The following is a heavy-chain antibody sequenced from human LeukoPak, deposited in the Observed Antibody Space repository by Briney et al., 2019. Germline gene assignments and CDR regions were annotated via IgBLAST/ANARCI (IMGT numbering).Heavy chain of an antibody. CDR2: IYSGGST. J-gene: IGHJ3*02. D-gene: IGHD2-2*01. Sequence: GGSLRLSCAASGFTVSSTYMSWVRQAPGKGLEWVSVIYSGGSTYYADSVKGRFTISRDNSKNTLYLQMNSLRAEDTAVYYCARDPSPTRKIVVIPAARNDAFDIWGQGTMVTVSS. CDR3: ARDPSPTRKIVVIPAARNDAFDI. CDR1: GFTVSSTY. V-gene: IGHV3-53*01.